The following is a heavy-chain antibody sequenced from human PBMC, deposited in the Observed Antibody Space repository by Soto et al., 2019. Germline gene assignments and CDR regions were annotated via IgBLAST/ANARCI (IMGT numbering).Heavy chain of an antibody. J-gene: IGHJ5*02. V-gene: IGHV3-30-3*01. D-gene: IGHD2-15*01. CDR2: ISYDGSNK. CDR3: ARDARYCSGGSCGNWFDP. Sequence: QVQLVESGGDVVQPGRSLRLSCAASGFTFSSYAMHWVRQAPGKGLEWVAVISYDGSNKYYADSVKGRFTISRDNSKNTLYLQMNSLRAEDTAVYYCARDARYCSGGSCGNWFDPWGQGTLVTVSS. CDR1: GFTFSSYA.